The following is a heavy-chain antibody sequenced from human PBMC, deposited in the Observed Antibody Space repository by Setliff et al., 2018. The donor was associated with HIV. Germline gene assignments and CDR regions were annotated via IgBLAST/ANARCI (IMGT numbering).Heavy chain of an antibody. CDR3: ARFQAWQLGRRGGYYYYMDV. J-gene: IGHJ6*03. CDR2: IHYSGSS. D-gene: IGHD1-1*01. Sequence: SETLSLTCTVSGGSISGYYWSWVRQPPEKRLELIGFIHYSGSSDYNPSLKSRITISVDMSRNQFSLVLRSVTAADTAVYYCARFQAWQLGRRGGYYYYMDVWGKGTTVTVSS. V-gene: IGHV4-59*01. CDR1: GGSISGYY.